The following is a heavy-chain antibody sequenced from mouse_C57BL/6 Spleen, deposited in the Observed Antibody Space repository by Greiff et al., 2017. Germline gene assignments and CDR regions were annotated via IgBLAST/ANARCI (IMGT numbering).Heavy chain of an antibody. V-gene: IGHV1-50*01. J-gene: IGHJ2*01. CDR3: ARPSDYFDY. CDR1: GYTFTSYW. Sequence: QVQLQQSGAELVKPGASVKLSCKASGYTFTSYWMQWVKQRPGQGLEWIGEIDPSDSYTNYNQKFKGQATLTVDTSSSTAYMQLSSLTSEDSAVYDCARPSDYFDYWGQGTTLTVSS. CDR2: IDPSDSYT.